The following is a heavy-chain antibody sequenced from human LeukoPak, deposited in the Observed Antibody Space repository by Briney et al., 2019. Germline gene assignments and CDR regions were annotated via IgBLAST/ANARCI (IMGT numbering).Heavy chain of an antibody. CDR2: ISYDGSNK. Sequence: GGSLRLSCAASGFTLSSYAMHWVRQAPGKGLEWVAVISYDGSNKYYADSVKGRFTISRDNSKNTLYLQMNSLRAEDTAVYYCARAGITIFGVVIMYYYYGMDVWGQGTTVTVSS. CDR1: GFTLSSYA. V-gene: IGHV3-30-3*01. D-gene: IGHD3-3*01. J-gene: IGHJ6*02. CDR3: ARAGITIFGVVIMYYYYGMDV.